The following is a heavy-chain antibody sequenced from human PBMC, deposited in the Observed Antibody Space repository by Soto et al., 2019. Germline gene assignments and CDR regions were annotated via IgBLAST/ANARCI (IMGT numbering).Heavy chain of an antibody. V-gene: IGHV3-23*01. D-gene: IGHD3-22*01. Sequence: EVQLLESGGGLVQAGGSLRLSCRASGSTSSSDAMTWVRQAPGKGLEWVSVISGGDDSAYYADSVQGRFAISRDNSKNTLFLQMSSLRAEDTAVYYCAKVGYESGGYYYHDAFHIWGQGTMVTVSS. CDR3: AKVGYESGGYYYHDAFHI. CDR1: GSTSSSDA. J-gene: IGHJ3*02. CDR2: ISGGDDSA.